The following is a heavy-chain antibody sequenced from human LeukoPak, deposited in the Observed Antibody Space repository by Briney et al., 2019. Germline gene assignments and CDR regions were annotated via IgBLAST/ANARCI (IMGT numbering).Heavy chain of an antibody. CDR1: GFTFSSYA. CDR3: AKGLPYYYGSGSLLAPFDY. CDR2: ISGSGGST. D-gene: IGHD3-10*01. J-gene: IGHJ4*02. V-gene: IGHV3-23*01. Sequence: PGGSLRLSCAASGFTFSSYAMSWVRQAPGKGLEWVSAISGSGGSTYYADSVKGRFTISRDNSKSTLYLQMNSLRAEDTAVYYCAKGLPYYYGSGSLLAPFDYWGQGTLVTVSS.